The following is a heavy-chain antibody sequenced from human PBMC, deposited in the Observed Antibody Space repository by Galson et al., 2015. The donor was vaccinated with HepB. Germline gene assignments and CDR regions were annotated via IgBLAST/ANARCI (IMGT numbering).Heavy chain of an antibody. Sequence: TLSLTCTVSDDSISSSDYYWGWIRQPPGKGLQWMASIYYTGPTQYSSSLKSRVTISMDRSKSQFSLKMTSVTAADTAVYYCARHVRTAVAGTTGFDYWGPGTLVTVSS. CDR3: ARHVRTAVAGTTGFDY. D-gene: IGHD6-19*01. CDR2: IYYTGPT. CDR1: DDSISSSDYY. V-gene: IGHV4-39*01. J-gene: IGHJ4*02.